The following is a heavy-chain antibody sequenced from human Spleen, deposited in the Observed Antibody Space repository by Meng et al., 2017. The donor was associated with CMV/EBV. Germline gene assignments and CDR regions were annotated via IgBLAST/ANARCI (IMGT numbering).Heavy chain of an antibody. CDR1: GFTFSSYA. CDR3: AKSYDFWKDYYKYYYYGMDV. D-gene: IGHD3-3*01. V-gene: IGHV3-23*01. Sequence: GESLKISCAASGFTFSSYAMTWVRQAPGKGLEWVSTIRGSGDSTYYADGAEGRFTISRDNSKNTVYLQMNSLRAEDTAVYYCAKSYDFWKDYYKYYYYGMDVWGQGTTVTVSS. CDR2: IRGSGDST. J-gene: IGHJ6*02.